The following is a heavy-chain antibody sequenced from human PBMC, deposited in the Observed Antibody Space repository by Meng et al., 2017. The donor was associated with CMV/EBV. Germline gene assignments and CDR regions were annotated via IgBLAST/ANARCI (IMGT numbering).Heavy chain of an antibody. Sequence: QGQVVESGGGVLQPWRSLRLCCATSGIPFSSYAMHLVRQAPGKGLEWVAVISYDGNNKYYADSVKGRFTISRDNSKSTLYLQMNSLRAEDTAVYYCAREDACYWGQGTLVTVSS. CDR3: AREDACY. CDR1: GIPFSSYA. J-gene: IGHJ4*02. CDR2: ISYDGNNK. V-gene: IGHV3-30-3*01.